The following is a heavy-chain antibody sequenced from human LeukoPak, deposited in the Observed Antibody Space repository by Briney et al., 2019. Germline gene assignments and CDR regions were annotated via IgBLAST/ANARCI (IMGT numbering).Heavy chain of an antibody. J-gene: IGHJ4*02. V-gene: IGHV3-23*01. Sequence: ARASLRLSCAASGFTFSSYAMSWVRQAPGKGLDWVSAISGSGDGTYYADSVKGRFTISRDNSKNTLYLQMNTLRAEDTAVYYCAKDRDYYAVDYWGQGTLVTVSS. D-gene: IGHD3-22*01. CDR3: AKDRDYYAVDY. CDR1: GFTFSSYA. CDR2: ISGSGDGT.